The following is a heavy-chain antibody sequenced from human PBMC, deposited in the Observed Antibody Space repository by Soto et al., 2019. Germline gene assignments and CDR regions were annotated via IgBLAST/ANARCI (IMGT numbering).Heavy chain of an antibody. V-gene: IGHV1-58*02. CDR3: ARDDVENGFDY. J-gene: IGHJ4*02. CDR1: GFTFTSSA. Sequence: ASVKVSCKASGFTFTSSAMQWVRQARGQRLEWIGWIVVGSGNTNYAQKFQERVTITRDMSTSTAYMELSSLRSEDTAVYYCARDDVENGFDYWGQGTLVTXSS. D-gene: IGHD2-8*01. CDR2: IVVGSGNT.